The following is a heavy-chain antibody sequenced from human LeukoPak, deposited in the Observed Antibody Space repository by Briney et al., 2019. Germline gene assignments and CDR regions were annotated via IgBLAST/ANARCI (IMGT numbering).Heavy chain of an antibody. J-gene: IGHJ6*02. CDR3: ARNNGMDV. V-gene: IGHV3-7*03. CDR1: GFTFSSSW. CDR2: VNRDGSET. Sequence: PGGSLRLSCAASGFTFSSSWMNWVRRTPGRGPEWVANVNRDGSETYYLDSVKGRFTISKDNAKNSLYLQMNSLRAEDTALYHCARNNGMDVWGQGTTVIVSS.